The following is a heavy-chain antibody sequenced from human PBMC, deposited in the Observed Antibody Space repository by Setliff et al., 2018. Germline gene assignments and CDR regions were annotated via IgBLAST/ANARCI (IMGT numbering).Heavy chain of an antibody. Sequence: SETLSLTCAVSGDSISSSNWWNWVRQPPGKGLEWIGEIYHSGSTKYNPSLKSRVTISVDKSKNQFSLKLSSVTAADRAVYYCARIAYFDFWRGFGVGAFDVWGQGTMVTVS. CDR2: IYHSGST. V-gene: IGHV4-4*02. D-gene: IGHD3-3*01. CDR1: GDSISSSNW. CDR3: ARIAYFDFWRGFGVGAFDV. J-gene: IGHJ3*01.